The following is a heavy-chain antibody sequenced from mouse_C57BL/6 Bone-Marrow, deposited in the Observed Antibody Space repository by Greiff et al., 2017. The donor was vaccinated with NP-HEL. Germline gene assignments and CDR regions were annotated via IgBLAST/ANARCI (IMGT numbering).Heavy chain of an antibody. J-gene: IGHJ3*01. CDR3: TGWFLAWFAY. CDR2: IRLKSDNYAT. CDR1: GFTFSNYW. D-gene: IGHD1-1*02. V-gene: IGHV6-3*01. Sequence: EVQLQESGGGLVQPGGSMKLSCVASGFTFSNYWMNWVRQSPEKGLEWVAQIRLKSDNYATHYAESVKGGFTISRDDSKSSVYLQMNNVRAEDTGIYYCTGWFLAWFAYWGQGTLVTASA.